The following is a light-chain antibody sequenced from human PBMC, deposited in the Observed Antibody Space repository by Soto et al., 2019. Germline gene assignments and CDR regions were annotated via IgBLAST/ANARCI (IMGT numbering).Light chain of an antibody. V-gene: IGKV3-11*01. CDR3: QQRSNWPFT. Sequence: EIVLAQSPATLSLSPGERATLSCRASQSVSSYLAWYQQKPGQAPRLLIYDASNRATGIPPRFSGSGSGTDFTLTISTLEPEDFALYYCQQRSNWPFTFGQGTKLEIK. CDR1: QSVSSY. CDR2: DAS. J-gene: IGKJ2*01.